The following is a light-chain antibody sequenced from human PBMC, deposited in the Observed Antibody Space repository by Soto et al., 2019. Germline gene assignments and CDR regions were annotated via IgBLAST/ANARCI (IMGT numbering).Light chain of an antibody. CDR1: QGISSY. CDR2: AAS. V-gene: IGKV1-8*01. CDR3: QQYYSYPWT. Sequence: AIRMTQSPSSLSASTGGRVTISCRASQGISSYLAWYQQKPGKAPKLLIYAASTLQCGVPSRFSGSGSGTDFTRTISGLQSEDYATYCGQQYYSYPWTFGQGTKVEIK. J-gene: IGKJ1*01.